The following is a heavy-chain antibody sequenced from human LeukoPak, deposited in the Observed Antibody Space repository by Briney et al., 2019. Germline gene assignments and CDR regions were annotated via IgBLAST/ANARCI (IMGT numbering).Heavy chain of an antibody. CDR3: AKERDYYYGMDV. CDR1: GFTFSNYV. CDR2: ISGRGDYT. V-gene: IGHV3-23*01. J-gene: IGHJ6*02. Sequence: GGSLRLSCAASGFTFSNYVMTWVRQAPGKGLEWVSGISGRGDYTYYADSVKGRFTISRDNSKNTLYLQMNSLRAEDTAVYYCAKERDYYYGMDVWGQGTTVTVSS.